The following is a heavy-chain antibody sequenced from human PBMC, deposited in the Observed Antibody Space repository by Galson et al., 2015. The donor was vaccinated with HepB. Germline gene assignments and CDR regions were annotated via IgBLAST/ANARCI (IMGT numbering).Heavy chain of an antibody. J-gene: IGHJ5*02. CDR3: ASWNMVRGVVAWFDP. V-gene: IGHV4-34*01. CDR2: INHSGST. Sequence: ETLSLTCAVYGGSFSGYYWSWIRQPPGKGLEWIGEINHSGSTNYNPSLKSRVTISVDTSKNQFSLKLSSVTAADTAVYYCASWNMVRGVVAWFDPWGQGTLVTVPS. CDR1: GGSFSGYY. D-gene: IGHD3-10*01.